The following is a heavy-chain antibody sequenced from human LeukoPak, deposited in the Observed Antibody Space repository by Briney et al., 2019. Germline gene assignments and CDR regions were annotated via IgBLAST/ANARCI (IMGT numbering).Heavy chain of an antibody. CDR2: FDPGDGET. CDR3: ATAGYSGYDWRLN. CDR1: GYTLTELS. Sequence: ASVKVSCKVSGYTLTELSMHWVRQAPGKGLEWMGGFDPGDGETIYAQKFQGRVTMTEDTSTDTAYMELSSLRSEDTAVYYCATAGYSGYDWRLNWGQGTLVTVSS. D-gene: IGHD5-12*01. V-gene: IGHV1-24*01. J-gene: IGHJ4*02.